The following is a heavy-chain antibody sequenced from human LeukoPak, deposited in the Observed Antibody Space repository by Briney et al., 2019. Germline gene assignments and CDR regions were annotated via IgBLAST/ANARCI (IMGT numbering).Heavy chain of an antibody. CDR3: ACWDTRGMDV. CDR2: IIPIFGTA. D-gene: IGHD5-18*01. J-gene: IGHJ6*02. Sequence: ASVKVSCKASGGTFSSYAISWVRQAPGQGLEWMGGIIPIFGTANYAQKFQGRVTITADESTSTAYMELSSLRSEDTAVYYCACWDTRGMDVWGQGTTVTVSS. CDR1: GGTFSSYA. V-gene: IGHV1-69*13.